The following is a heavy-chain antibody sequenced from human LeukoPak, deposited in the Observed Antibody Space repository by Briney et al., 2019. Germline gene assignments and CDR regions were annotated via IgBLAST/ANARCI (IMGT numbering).Heavy chain of an antibody. J-gene: IGHJ4*02. V-gene: IGHV3-7*01. D-gene: IGHD1-26*01. CDR1: GFTFSDAW. CDR2: IKHDGSEI. CDR3: AKGRAGTY. Sequence: GGSLRLSCVASGFTFSDAWMTWVRQAPGKGLEWVANIKHDGSEIHYVDSAKGRFTISRDNAKNSLYLQMNSLRAEDMALYYCAKGRAGTYWGQGALVTVSS.